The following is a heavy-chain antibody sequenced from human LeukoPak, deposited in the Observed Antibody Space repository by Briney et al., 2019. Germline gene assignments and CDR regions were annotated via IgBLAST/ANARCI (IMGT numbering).Heavy chain of an antibody. V-gene: IGHV1-69*02. CDR2: IIPILGIA. J-gene: IGHJ4*02. D-gene: IGHD2-21*01. Sequence: ASVKVSCKASGGTFSSYTISWVRQAPGQGLEWMGRIIPILGIANYAQKFQGRVTITADKSPSTAYMELSSLRAEDTAVYYCARATYCGGDCYSNYWGQGTLVTVSS. CDR3: ARATYCGGDCYSNY. CDR1: GGTFSSYT.